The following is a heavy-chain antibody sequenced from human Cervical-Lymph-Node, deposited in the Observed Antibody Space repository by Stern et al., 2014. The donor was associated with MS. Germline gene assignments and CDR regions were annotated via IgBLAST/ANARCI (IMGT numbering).Heavy chain of an antibody. CDR3: ARRRYSYGWIYYFDY. V-gene: IGHV5-51*01. CDR1: GYSFTSYW. CDR2: LYPGDSDT. J-gene: IGHJ4*02. Sequence: EVQLVQSGAEVKKPGESLKISCKGSGYSFTSYWIGWVRQMPGKGLEWMGILYPGDSDTRYSPSFQGQVTISADKSISTAYLQWSSLKASDTAMYYCARRRYSYGWIYYFDYWGQGTLVTVSS. D-gene: IGHD5-18*01.